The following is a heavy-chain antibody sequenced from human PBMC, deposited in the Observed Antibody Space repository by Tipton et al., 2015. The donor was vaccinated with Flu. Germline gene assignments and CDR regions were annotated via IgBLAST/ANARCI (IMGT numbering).Heavy chain of an antibody. V-gene: IGHV3-7*03. CDR3: ASDHITGNLYFDV. CDR1: GFIFGDYW. Sequence: SLRLSCLASGFIFGDYWMLWFRQAPGKGLEWVANINQDGSQIYYLNSVRGRFTISRDNARSSVYMQMNVLRAEDTAVYYCASDHITGNLYFDVWGRGTLVTVSS. D-gene: IGHD1-20*01. CDR2: INQDGSQI. J-gene: IGHJ2*01.